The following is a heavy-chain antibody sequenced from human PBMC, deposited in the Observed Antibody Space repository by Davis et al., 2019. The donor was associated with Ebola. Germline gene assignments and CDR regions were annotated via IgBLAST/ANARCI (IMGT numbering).Heavy chain of an antibody. Sequence: PGGSLRLSCAVYGGSFSGYYWSWIRQPPGKGLEWIGEINHSGSTNYNPSLKSRVTISVDTSKNQFSLKLSSVTAADTAVYYCARGAPYCSGGSCYDYWGQGTLVTVSS. J-gene: IGHJ4*02. CDR2: INHSGST. D-gene: IGHD2-15*01. CDR1: GGSFSGYY. CDR3: ARGAPYCSGGSCYDY. V-gene: IGHV4-34*01.